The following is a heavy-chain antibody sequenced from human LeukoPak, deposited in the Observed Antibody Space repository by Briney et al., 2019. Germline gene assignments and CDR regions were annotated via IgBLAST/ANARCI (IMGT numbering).Heavy chain of an antibody. CDR2: IYYSGST. CDR1: GGSISSYY. V-gene: IGHV4-59*01. D-gene: IGHD1/OR15-1a*01. CDR3: ARDPNPRTYWYFDL. J-gene: IGHJ2*01. Sequence: SETLSLTCTVSGGSISSYYWSWIRQPPGKGLEWIGYIYYSGSTNYNPSLKSRVTISVDTSKNQFSLKLSSVTAADTAVYYCARDPNPRTYWYFDLRGRGTLVTVSS.